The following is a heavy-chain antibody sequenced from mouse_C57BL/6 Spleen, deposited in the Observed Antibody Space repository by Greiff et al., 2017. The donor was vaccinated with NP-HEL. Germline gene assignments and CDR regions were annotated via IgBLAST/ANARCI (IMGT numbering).Heavy chain of an antibody. J-gene: IGHJ4*01. V-gene: IGHV2-5*01. Sequence: VMLVESGPGLVQPSQSLSITCTVSGFSLTSYGVHWVRQSPGKGLEWLGVIWRGGSTDYNAAFMSRLSITKDNSKSQVFFKMNSLQADDTAIYYCAKECDYDDYYAMDYWGQGTSVTVSS. CDR3: AKECDYDDYYAMDY. CDR2: IWRGGST. CDR1: GFSLTSYG. D-gene: IGHD2-4*01.